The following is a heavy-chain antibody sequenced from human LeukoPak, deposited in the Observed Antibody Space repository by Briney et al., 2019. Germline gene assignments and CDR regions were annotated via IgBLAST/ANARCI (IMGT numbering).Heavy chain of an antibody. CDR1: GGSINNYY. D-gene: IGHD3-22*01. CDR3: TRDHYYDSSGYTFRH. CDR2: IYYSGST. J-gene: IGHJ1*01. V-gene: IGHV4-59*01. Sequence: PSETLSITCTVSGGSINNYYWSWIRQSPGKGLEWIGYIYYSGSTNYNPSLKSRVTISVDTSKNQFSLKLSSVTAADTAVYYCTRDHYYDSSGYTFRHWGQGTLVTVSS.